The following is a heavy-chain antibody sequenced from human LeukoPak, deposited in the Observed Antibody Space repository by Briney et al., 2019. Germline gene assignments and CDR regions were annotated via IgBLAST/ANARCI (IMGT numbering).Heavy chain of an antibody. CDR2: IYHSGST. V-gene: IGHV4-38-2*02. CDR3: ARYRRIAAAGTGWFDP. J-gene: IGHJ5*02. D-gene: IGHD6-13*01. Sequence: PSETLSLTCTVSGYSISSGYYWGWIRQPPGKGLEWIGSIYHSGSTYYNPSLKSRVTISVDTPKNQFSLKLSSVTAADTAVYYCARYRRIAAAGTGWFDPWGRGTLVTVSS. CDR1: GYSISSGYY.